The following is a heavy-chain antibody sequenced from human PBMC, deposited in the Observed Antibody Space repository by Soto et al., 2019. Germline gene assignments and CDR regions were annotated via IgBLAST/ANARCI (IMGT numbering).Heavy chain of an antibody. Sequence: GGSLRLSCAVSGFRFRDYWMSWVRQAPGKGLEWVANIKQDESDKYYVDSVKGRFTISRDNAKNALYLQMNSLRVKDTAVYYCAAYCYTMTCTHFHGYSWGQGTRVTVSS. CDR3: AAYCYTMTCTHFHGYS. V-gene: IGHV3-7*03. D-gene: IGHD3-16*02. J-gene: IGHJ5*02. CDR2: IKQDESDK. CDR1: GFRFRDYW.